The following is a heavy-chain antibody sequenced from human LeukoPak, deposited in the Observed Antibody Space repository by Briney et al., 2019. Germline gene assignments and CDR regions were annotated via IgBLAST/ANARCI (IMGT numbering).Heavy chain of an antibody. CDR1: GYTFTGYY. CDR2: INPNSGGT. Sequence: VASVKVSCKASGYTFTGYYMHWVRQAPGQGLEWMGWINPNSGGTNYAQKFQGRVTMTRDTSISTAYMELSRLRAEDTALYYCAKTVAGGEYYYYGMDVWGQGTTVTVSS. V-gene: IGHV1-2*02. J-gene: IGHJ6*02. CDR3: AKTVAGGEYYYYGMDV. D-gene: IGHD6-19*01.